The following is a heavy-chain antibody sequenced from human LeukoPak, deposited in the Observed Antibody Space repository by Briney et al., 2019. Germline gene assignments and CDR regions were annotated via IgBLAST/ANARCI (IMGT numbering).Heavy chain of an antibody. CDR1: GYTVTRYD. D-gene: IGHD2-8*02. CDR2: LNPGRGKA. V-gene: IGHV1-8*03. CDR3: ARESHCSGGTCYLTAFDV. J-gene: IGHJ3*01. Sequence: ASVKVSCKASGYTVTRYDINWVRQAPGQGLEWMGWLNPGRGKAGYAPEFQGRVTFTRDTSINTVFMELSSLRSTDTAVYYCARESHCSGGTCYLTAFDVWGQGTLLTVSS.